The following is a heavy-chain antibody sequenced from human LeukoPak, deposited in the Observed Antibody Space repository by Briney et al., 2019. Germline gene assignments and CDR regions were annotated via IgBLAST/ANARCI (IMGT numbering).Heavy chain of an antibody. CDR3: YLTYITGNFDAFDI. J-gene: IGHJ3*02. V-gene: IGHV3-21*01. Sequence: PGGSLRLSCAASGFTFSNYSMNWVRQAPGKGLEWVSSISSSSSYIYYADSVKGRFTISRDNAKNSLYLQMNSLRAEDTAVYYCYLTYITGNFDAFDIWGQGTMVTVSS. CDR1: GFTFSNYS. CDR2: ISSSSSYI. D-gene: IGHD1-20*01.